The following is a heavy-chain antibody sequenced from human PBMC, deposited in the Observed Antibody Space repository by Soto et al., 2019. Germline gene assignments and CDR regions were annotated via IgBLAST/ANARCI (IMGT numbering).Heavy chain of an antibody. CDR2: IIPIFGTA. V-gene: IGHV1-69*01. CDR3: ARLGAIPAARCDWFDP. CDR1: GGTFSSYA. Sequence: QVQLVQSGAEVKKPGSSVKVSCKASGGTFSSYAISWVRQAPGQGLEWMGGIIPIFGTANYAQKFQGRVTITAEQSTSRAYIELCSLRSEDTDVYYCARLGAIPAARCDWFDPWGQGTLVTVSS. D-gene: IGHD2-2*01. J-gene: IGHJ5*02.